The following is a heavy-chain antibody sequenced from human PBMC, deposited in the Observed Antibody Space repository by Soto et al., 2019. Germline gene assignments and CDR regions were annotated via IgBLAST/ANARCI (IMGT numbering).Heavy chain of an antibody. V-gene: IGHV1-24*01. Sequence: ASVKVSCKVSGYTLTELSMHWVRQAPGKGLEWMGGFDPEDGETIYAQKFQGRVTMTEDTSTDTAYMELSSLRSEDTAVYYCATSLRYNWNYDYWGQGTLVTVSS. CDR1: GYTLTELS. D-gene: IGHD1-20*01. J-gene: IGHJ4*02. CDR2: FDPEDGET. CDR3: ATSLRYNWNYDY.